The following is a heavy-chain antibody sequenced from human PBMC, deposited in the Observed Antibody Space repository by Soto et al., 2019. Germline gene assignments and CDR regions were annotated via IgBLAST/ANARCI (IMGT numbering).Heavy chain of an antibody. CDR1: GFTFSNAW. J-gene: IGHJ3*02. Sequence: GGSLRLSCAASGFTFSNAWMSWVRQAPGKGLEWVGRIKSKTDGGTTDYAAPVKGRFTISRDDSKNTLYLQMNSLKTEDTAVYYCTTDIIWGIYDAFDIWGQGTMVTVSS. CDR3: TTDIIWGIYDAFDI. D-gene: IGHD7-27*01. CDR2: IKSKTDGGTT. V-gene: IGHV3-15*01.